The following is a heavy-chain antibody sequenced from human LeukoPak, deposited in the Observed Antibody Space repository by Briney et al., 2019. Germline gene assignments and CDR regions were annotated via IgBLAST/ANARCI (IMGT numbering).Heavy chain of an antibody. CDR3: ACPLPPVILRDVFDI. D-gene: IGHD3-3*01. V-gene: IGHV3-30*02. CDR1: GFTFSSYG. J-gene: IGHJ3*02. CDR2: IRYDGSNK. Sequence: GGSLRLSCAASGFTFSSYGMSWVRQAPGKGLEWVAFIRYDGSNKYYADSVKGRFTISRDNSKNTLYLQMNSLRAEDTAVYYCACPLPPVILRDVFDIWGQGTMVTVSS.